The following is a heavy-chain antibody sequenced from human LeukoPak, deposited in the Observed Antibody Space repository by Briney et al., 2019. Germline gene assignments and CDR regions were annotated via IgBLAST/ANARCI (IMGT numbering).Heavy chain of an antibody. J-gene: IGHJ6*02. V-gene: IGHV3-30-3*01. CDR1: GFIFSGHV. D-gene: IGHD3-16*02. CDR3: AKGRLGYEHVWGSYRPLGYYGMDV. Sequence: GGSLRLSCAASGFIFSGHVMHWVRQAPGKGLEWVSLISYDGSNKDYADSVKGRFTISRDNSKNTLALQMDSLRAADTAIYYCAKGRLGYEHVWGSYRPLGYYGMDVWGQGTTVTVSS. CDR2: ISYDGSNK.